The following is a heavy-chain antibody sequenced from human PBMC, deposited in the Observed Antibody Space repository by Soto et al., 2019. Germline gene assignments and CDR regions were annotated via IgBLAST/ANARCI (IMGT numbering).Heavy chain of an antibody. V-gene: IGHV1-8*01. CDR2: MNPNSGNT. CDR1: GDTFTSYY. CDR3: ARAVAVAADFDY. Sequence: ASVKVSCKASGDTFTSYYINWVRQATGQGLEWMGWMNPNSGNTGYAQKFQGRVTMTRDTSISTAYMELSSLRSEDTAVYYCARAVAVAADFDYWGQGTLVTVSS. J-gene: IGHJ4*02. D-gene: IGHD6-19*01.